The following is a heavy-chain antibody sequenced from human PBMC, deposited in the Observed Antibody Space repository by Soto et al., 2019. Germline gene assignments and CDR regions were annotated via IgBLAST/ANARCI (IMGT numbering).Heavy chain of an antibody. CDR3: ATTDGYSSSWYGSTDY. CDR1: AGTFSSYA. D-gene: IGHD6-13*01. Sequence: SVKVSCKASAGTFSSYAISWVRQAPGQGLEWMGGIIPIFGTANYAQKFQGRVTITADESTSTAYMELSSLRSEDTAVYYCATTDGYSSSWYGSTDYWGQGTLVTVSS. V-gene: IGHV1-69*13. CDR2: IIPIFGTA. J-gene: IGHJ4*02.